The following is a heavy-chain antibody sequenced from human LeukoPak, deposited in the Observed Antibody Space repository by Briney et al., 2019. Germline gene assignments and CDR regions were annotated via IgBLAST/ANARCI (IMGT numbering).Heavy chain of an antibody. J-gene: IGHJ4*02. D-gene: IGHD6-13*01. CDR1: GFTFSGYS. CDR2: ISCTSNYL. CDR3: ARDRGAAAGAEDY. V-gene: IGHV3-21*01. Sequence: GGSLRVSCAASGFTFSGYSMTWVRQAPGKGLEWISSISCTSNYLYYADSVRGRFTVSRDNANNSLFLQMNSLRAEDTGIYYCARDRGAAAGAEDYWGQGTLVVVSS.